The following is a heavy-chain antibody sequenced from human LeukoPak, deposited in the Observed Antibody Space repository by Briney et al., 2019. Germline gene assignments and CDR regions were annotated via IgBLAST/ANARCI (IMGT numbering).Heavy chain of an antibody. CDR2: IWNDGSHE. Sequence: GRSLRLSCAASGFTFSSYGMHWVRQAPGKGLEWVAVIWNDGSHEYYADSEKSRFTISRDNSRNTVYLQMKSLRAEDTAVYYCAKDATEYGDSHFDCWGQGTLVTVSS. J-gene: IGHJ4*02. CDR3: AKDATEYGDSHFDC. D-gene: IGHD4/OR15-4a*01. CDR1: GFTFSSYG. V-gene: IGHV3-33*06.